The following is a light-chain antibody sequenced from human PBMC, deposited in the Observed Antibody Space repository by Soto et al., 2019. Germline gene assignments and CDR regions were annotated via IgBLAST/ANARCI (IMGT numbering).Light chain of an antibody. V-gene: IGKV1-13*02. CDR2: DAT. Sequence: AIQLTQSPSSLSASVGDRVTITCRASQGISSALAWYQQKPGKAPKLLIYDATSLESGVPSRFSGSGSGTDFTLTISSLQPEDFATYYCQQFNSYPITFGQGTRLEIK. J-gene: IGKJ5*01. CDR3: QQFNSYPIT. CDR1: QGISSA.